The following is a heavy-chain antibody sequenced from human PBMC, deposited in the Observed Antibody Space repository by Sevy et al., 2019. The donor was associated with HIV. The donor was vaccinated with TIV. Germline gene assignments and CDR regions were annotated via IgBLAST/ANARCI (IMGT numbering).Heavy chain of an antibody. CDR3: ARVKDCSSTSCPSGFDY. CDR2: INPKSGGT. J-gene: IGHJ4*02. Sequence: ASVKVSCKASGYTFTGYYMYWVRQAPGQGLEWMGWINPKSGGTNYVQKFQGRVTMTRDTSISTAYMELTRLRSDDTAVYYCARVKDCSSTSCPSGFDYWGQGTLVTVSS. D-gene: IGHD2-2*01. V-gene: IGHV1-2*02. CDR1: GYTFTGYY.